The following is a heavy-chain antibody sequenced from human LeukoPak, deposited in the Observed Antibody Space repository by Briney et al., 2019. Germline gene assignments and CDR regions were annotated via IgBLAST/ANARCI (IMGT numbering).Heavy chain of an antibody. V-gene: IGHV1-18*01. CDR2: ISAYNGNT. CDR1: GYTFTSYG. CDR3: ARVVLRYFDDQPKRGWFDP. D-gene: IGHD3-9*01. Sequence: ASVKVSCKASGYTFTSYGISWVRQAPGQGLEWMGWISAYNGNTNYAQKLQGRVTMTTDTSTSTAYMELRSLRPDDTAVYYCARVVLRYFDDQPKRGWFDPWGQGALVTVSS. J-gene: IGHJ5*02.